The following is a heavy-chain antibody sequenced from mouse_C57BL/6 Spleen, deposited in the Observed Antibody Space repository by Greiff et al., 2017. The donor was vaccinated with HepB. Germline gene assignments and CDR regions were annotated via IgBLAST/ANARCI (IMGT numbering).Heavy chain of an antibody. Sequence: QVQLKESGAELAKPGASVKLSCKASGYTFTSYWMHWVKQRPGQGLEWIGYINPSSGYTKYNQKFKDKATLTADKSSSTAYMQLSSLTYEDSAVYYCGRPMVTTEYFDVWGTGTTVTVSS. CDR3: GRPMVTTEYFDV. CDR2: INPSSGYT. D-gene: IGHD2-2*01. CDR1: GYTFTSYW. J-gene: IGHJ1*03. V-gene: IGHV1-7*01.